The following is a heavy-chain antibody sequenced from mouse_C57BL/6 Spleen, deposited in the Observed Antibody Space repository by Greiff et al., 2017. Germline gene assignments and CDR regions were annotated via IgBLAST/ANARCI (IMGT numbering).Heavy chain of an antibody. CDR1: GFTFSSYA. D-gene: IGHD1-1*01. V-gene: IGHV5-4*01. Sequence: EVQLVESGGGLVKPGGSLKLSCAASGFTFSSYAMSWVRQTPEKRLEWVATISDGGSYTYYPDNVKGRFTISRDNAKNNLYLQMSHLKSEDTAMYYCARDSLITTAYYLDYWGQGTTLTVSS. J-gene: IGHJ2*01. CDR3: ARDSLITTAYYLDY. CDR2: ISDGGSYT.